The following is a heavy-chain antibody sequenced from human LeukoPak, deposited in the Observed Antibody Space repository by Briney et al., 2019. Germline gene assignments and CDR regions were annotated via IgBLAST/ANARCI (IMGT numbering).Heavy chain of an antibody. CDR3: ARRGGGSYYYYYYYYMDV. Sequence: SETLSLTCTVSGGSISSYYWSWIRQPPGKGLEWIGYIYYSGSTNYNPSLKSRVTISVDTSKNQFSLKLSSVTAADTAVYYCARRGGGSYYYYYYYYMDVWGKGTTVTISS. D-gene: IGHD1-26*01. V-gene: IGHV4-59*12. CDR1: GGSISSYY. CDR2: IYYSGST. J-gene: IGHJ6*03.